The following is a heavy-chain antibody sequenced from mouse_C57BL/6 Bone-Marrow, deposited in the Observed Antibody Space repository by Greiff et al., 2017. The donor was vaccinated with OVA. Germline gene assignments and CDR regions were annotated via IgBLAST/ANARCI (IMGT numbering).Heavy chain of an antibody. V-gene: IGHV5-4*01. CDR2: LSDGGSYT. CDR3: ARDRGIYAMDY. D-gene: IGHD3-1*01. J-gene: IGHJ4*01. CDR1: GSTFSSYA. Sequence: EVRGVEPGGGLVKPGGSLKLSCPASGSTFSSYAMSWVRQTPEKRLEWVATLSDGGSYTNYPDNVKGRFTISRDNAKNNLYLQMSHLKSEDTAMYYCARDRGIYAMDYWGQGTSVTVSS.